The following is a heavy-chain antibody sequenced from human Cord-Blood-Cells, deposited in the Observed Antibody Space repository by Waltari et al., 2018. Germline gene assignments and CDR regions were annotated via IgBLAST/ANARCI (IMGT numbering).Heavy chain of an antibody. Sequence: EVQLVESGGGLVQPGGSLRLSCAASGFTFSSYSTNWVRQAPGKGLEWVSYISSSSSTIYYADSVKGRFTISRDNAKNSLYLQMNSLRDEDTAVYYCARGGIVVVPAAIPLDYWGQGTLVTVSS. CDR1: GFTFSSYS. CDR3: ARGGIVVVPAAIPLDY. J-gene: IGHJ4*02. D-gene: IGHD2-2*02. CDR2: ISSSSSTI. V-gene: IGHV3-48*02.